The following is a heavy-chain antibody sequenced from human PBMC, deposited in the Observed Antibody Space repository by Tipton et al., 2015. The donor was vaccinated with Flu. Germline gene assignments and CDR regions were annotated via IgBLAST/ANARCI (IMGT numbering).Heavy chain of an antibody. CDR2: MNPNSGNT. CDR1: GYTFTSYD. V-gene: IGHV1-8*01. J-gene: IGHJ4*02. CDR3: ARDARYSSSWYSGY. D-gene: IGHD6-13*01. Sequence: QMQLVQSGAEVKKPGASVKVSCKASGYTFTSYDINWVRQATGQGLEWMGWMNPNSGNTGYAQKFQGRVTMTRNTSISTAYMELSSLRSEDPAVYYCARDARYSSSWYSGYWGQGTLVTVSS.